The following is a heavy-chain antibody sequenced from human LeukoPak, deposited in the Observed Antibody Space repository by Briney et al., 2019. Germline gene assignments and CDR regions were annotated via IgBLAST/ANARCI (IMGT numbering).Heavy chain of an antibody. Sequence: GGSLRLSCAASGFTFTTYAMSWVRQAPGKELEWVTTLSPSGVRTYYTDSVKGRFTISRDNSKNTLYLQMNSLRAEDMAVYYCAKATPILGAAAYYFDYWGQGTLVTVSS. V-gene: IGHV3-23*01. D-gene: IGHD1-26*01. CDR3: AKATPILGAAAYYFDY. CDR2: LSPSGVRT. J-gene: IGHJ4*02. CDR1: GFTFTTYA.